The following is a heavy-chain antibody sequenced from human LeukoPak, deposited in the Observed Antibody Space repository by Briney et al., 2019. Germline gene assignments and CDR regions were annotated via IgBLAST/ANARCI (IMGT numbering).Heavy chain of an antibody. J-gene: IGHJ3*02. Sequence: PSETLSLTCIVSGDSISSGSYYWSWIRQPPGKGLEWLGYIYGTGSTNYNPSLKTRVSMSVDTSKNHFSLKLSSVTTADTAVYFCARGLPSYSSGWDAFDIWGQGTIVTVSS. CDR2: IYGTGST. D-gene: IGHD6-19*01. CDR3: ARGLPSYSSGWDAFDI. CDR1: GDSISSGSYY. V-gene: IGHV4-61*03.